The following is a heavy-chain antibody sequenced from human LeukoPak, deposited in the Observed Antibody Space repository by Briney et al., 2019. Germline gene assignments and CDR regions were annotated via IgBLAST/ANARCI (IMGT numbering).Heavy chain of an antibody. CDR3: ARDSSGPNYYLDY. V-gene: IGHV1-2*02. Sequence: ASVKVSCKASGYTFTGYYMHWVRQAPGQGLEWMGWINPNSGDTNYAQKFQGRVTMTRDTSISTAYMELSRLRSDDTAVYYCARDSSGPNYYLDYWGQGTLITVSS. J-gene: IGHJ4*02. CDR1: GYTFTGYY. D-gene: IGHD3-22*01. CDR2: INPNSGDT.